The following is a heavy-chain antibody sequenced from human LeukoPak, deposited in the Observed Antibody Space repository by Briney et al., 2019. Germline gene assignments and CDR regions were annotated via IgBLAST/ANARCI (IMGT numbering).Heavy chain of an antibody. J-gene: IGHJ6*03. V-gene: IGHV3-21*01. D-gene: IGHD3-10*01. CDR3: ARGGDYYGSGTLLYYYYMDV. Sequence: VGSLRLSCAASGFTFSSYTMNWVRQAPGKGLEWVSSISSSTSYIYYADSVKGRFTISRDNAKNSLYLQMNSLRAEDTAVYYCARGGDYYGSGTLLYYYYMDVWGKGTTVTVSS. CDR2: ISSSTSYI. CDR1: GFTFSSYT.